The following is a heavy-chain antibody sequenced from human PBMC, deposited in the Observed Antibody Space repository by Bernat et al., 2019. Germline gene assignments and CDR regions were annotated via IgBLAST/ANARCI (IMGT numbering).Heavy chain of an antibody. D-gene: IGHD4-17*01. CDR2: IYYSGNT. CDR3: ARVEGAYVDFDI. Sequence: QVQLQESGPGLVKPSQTLSLICTVSGGSISTGDYYWSWIHQHPGKGLEWIGYIYYSGNTYYNPSLKSRVTISVDTSKNQFSLKLSSVTAADTAVYFCARVEGAYVDFDIWGQGTMVTVSS. V-gene: IGHV4-31*03. CDR1: GGSISTGDYY. J-gene: IGHJ3*02.